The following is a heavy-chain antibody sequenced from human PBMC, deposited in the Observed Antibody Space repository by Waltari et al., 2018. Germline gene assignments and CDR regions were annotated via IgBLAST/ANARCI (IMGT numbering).Heavy chain of an antibody. Sequence: QLQLQQSGPGLVEPSESLSLTCAVSGESMSSTDWWSWVRQSTGKGLEWIGQVHSSGRTNYNPSLASRVTISIDTSNNQFSLKMPSTTAADTAIYYCARDRGRGIYLDSWGQGTLVTVSP. CDR2: VHSSGRT. J-gene: IGHJ4*02. D-gene: IGHD2-15*01. V-gene: IGHV4-4*02. CDR1: GESMSSTDW. CDR3: ARDRGRGIYLDS.